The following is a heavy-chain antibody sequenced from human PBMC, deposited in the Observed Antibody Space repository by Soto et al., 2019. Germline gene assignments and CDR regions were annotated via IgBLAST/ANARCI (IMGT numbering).Heavy chain of an antibody. CDR2: IYHSGST. Sequence: SETLSLTCAVSGGSISSSNWWSWVRQPPGKGLEWIGEIYHSGSTNYNPSLKSRVTISVDKSKNQFSLKLSSVTAADTAVYYCARRFAYYYDSSGYYYPPQFDYWGQGTLVTVSS. CDR3: ARRFAYYYDSSGYYYPPQFDY. D-gene: IGHD3-22*01. J-gene: IGHJ4*02. V-gene: IGHV4-4*02. CDR1: GGSISSSNW.